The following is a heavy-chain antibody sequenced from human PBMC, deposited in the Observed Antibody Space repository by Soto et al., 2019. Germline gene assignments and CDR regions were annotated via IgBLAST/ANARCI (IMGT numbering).Heavy chain of an antibody. J-gene: IGHJ4*02. CDR2: IYYSGST. CDR3: ARRDGGTLDY. Sequence: QVQLQESGPGLVKPSETLSLTCTVSGGSISSYYWSWIRQPPGKGLEWIGYIYYSGSTNYNPSLKIRVTISLDTSKNHFSLKLCSVTAADTAVYYCARRDGGTLDYWGQGTLVTVSS. V-gene: IGHV4-59*08. CDR1: GGSISSYY. D-gene: IGHD2-15*01.